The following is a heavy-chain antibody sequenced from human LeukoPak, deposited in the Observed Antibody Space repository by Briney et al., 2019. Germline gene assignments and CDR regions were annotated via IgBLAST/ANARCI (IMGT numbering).Heavy chain of an antibody. Sequence: QPGGSLRLSCAAAGFTFSSYGMHWVRQAPGKGLEWVSFIRYDGSNEYYADSVRGRFTISRDNSKNTLYLQMNSLRAEDTAVYYCAKGGYSIAAYYYYYMDVWGKGTTVTVSS. CDR2: IRYDGSNE. CDR1: GFTFSSYG. J-gene: IGHJ6*03. V-gene: IGHV3-30*02. CDR3: AKGGYSIAAYYYYYMDV. D-gene: IGHD6-25*01.